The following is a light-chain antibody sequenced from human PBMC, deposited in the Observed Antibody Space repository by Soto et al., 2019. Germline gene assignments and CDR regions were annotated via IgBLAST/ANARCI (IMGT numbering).Light chain of an antibody. CDR3: QQGYSSRWT. Sequence: DIQMTQSPSSLSASVGDRVTITCRASQDIRSYLNWYQQKPGKAPQLLIYATSSLQTGVPSRFSASGSGTDFSLVISGLQPEDSATYYCQQGYSSRWTFGRGTKVEI. J-gene: IGKJ1*01. CDR2: ATS. V-gene: IGKV1-39*01. CDR1: QDIRSY.